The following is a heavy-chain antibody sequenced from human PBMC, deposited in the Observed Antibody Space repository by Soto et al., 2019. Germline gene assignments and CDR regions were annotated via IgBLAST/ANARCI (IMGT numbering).Heavy chain of an antibody. Sequence: SVKVSCKASGGTFSSYAINWVRQAPGQGLEWMGGIIPIFGTANYAQNFQGRVTITADESTTTAYMALSSLRSEDTAVYYCAKHCPSSDAFDIWGQGTMVTVSS. V-gene: IGHV1-69*13. D-gene: IGHD2-21*01. J-gene: IGHJ3*02. CDR1: GGTFSSYA. CDR3: AKHCPSSDAFDI. CDR2: IIPIFGTA.